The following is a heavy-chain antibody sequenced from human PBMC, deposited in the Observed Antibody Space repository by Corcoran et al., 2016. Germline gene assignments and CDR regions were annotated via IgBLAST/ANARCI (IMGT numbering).Heavy chain of an antibody. J-gene: IGHJ4*02. Sequence: EVQLVESGGGLVQPGRSLRLSCAASGFTFDDYAMHWVRQAPGKGLEWVSGISWNSGSIGYADSVKGRFTISRDNAKNSLYLKMNSLRAEDTALYYCAKEISRGYGSGRYSGYFDYWGQGTRVTVSS. CDR2: ISWNSGSI. CDR3: AKEISRGYGSGRYSGYFDY. V-gene: IGHV3-9*01. CDR1: GFTFDDYA. D-gene: IGHD3-10*01.